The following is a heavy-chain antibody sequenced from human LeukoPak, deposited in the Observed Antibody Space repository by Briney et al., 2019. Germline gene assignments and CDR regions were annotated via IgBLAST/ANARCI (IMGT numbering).Heavy chain of an antibody. CDR1: GFTFSSCA. CDR3: ATESAGSYYKDF. CDR2: ISGSGSII. J-gene: IGHJ4*02. V-gene: IGHV3-23*01. Sequence: GGSLRLSCAASGFTFSSCAMSWVRQAPGKGLEWVSSISGSGSIIYYADSVRGRFTISRDNSKNTLYLQMNSLSAEDTAIYYCATESAGSYYKDFWGQGTLVTASS. D-gene: IGHD3-10*01.